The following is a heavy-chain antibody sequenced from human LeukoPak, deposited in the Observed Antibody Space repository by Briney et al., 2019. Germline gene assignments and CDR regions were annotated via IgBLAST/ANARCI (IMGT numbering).Heavy chain of an antibody. V-gene: IGHV4-59*01. J-gene: IGHJ4*02. CDR3: ARGPLYDSSGYRLYYFDY. CDR1: GGSISSYY. Sequence: KSSETLSLTCTVSGGSISSYYWSWIRQPPGKGLEWIGYIYYSGSTNYNPSFKSRVTISVDTSKNQFSLKLSSVTAADTAVYYCARGPLYDSSGYRLYYFDYWGQGTLVTVSS. D-gene: IGHD3-22*01. CDR2: IYYSGST.